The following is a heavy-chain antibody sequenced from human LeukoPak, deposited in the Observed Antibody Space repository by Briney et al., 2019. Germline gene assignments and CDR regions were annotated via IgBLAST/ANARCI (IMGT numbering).Heavy chain of an antibody. CDR1: GDSISSYY. D-gene: IGHD4-17*01. CDR2: IHTSGTT. CDR3: ARDNGDPPLDS. V-gene: IGHV4-4*07. J-gene: IGHJ4*02. Sequence: SETLSLTCTVSGDSISSYYWSWIRQPAGKGLEWIGRIHTSGTTNYNPSLKSRVTVSVDTSKNQFSLKLTSVTAADTAVYYCARDNGDPPLDSWGQGTLVTVSS.